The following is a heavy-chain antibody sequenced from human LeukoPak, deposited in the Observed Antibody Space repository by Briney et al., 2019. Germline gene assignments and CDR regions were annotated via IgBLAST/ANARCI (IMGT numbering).Heavy chain of an antibody. D-gene: IGHD7-27*01. CDR1: GYTFTYCS. CDR3: ARARLTGDAFDI. V-gene: IGHV1-68*01. J-gene: IGHJ3*02. CDR2: ITLYNGNT. Sequence: ASVKVSCKASGYTFTYCSLHWLQQAPGQGLERMRWITLYNGNTNYAKKFQGRVTITRDMSLRTAYIELSSLRSEDSAVYYCARARLTGDAFDIWGQGTMVTVSS.